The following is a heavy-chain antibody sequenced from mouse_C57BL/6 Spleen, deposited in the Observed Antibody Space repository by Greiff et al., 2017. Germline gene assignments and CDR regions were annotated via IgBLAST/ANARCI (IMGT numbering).Heavy chain of an antibody. CDR3: ARGFITTVVDV. V-gene: IGHV1-61*01. CDR2: IYPSDSET. J-gene: IGHJ1*03. D-gene: IGHD1-1*01. CDR1: GYTFTSYW. Sequence: QVQLQQPGAELVRPGSSVKLSCKASGYTFTSYWMDWVKQRPGQGLEWIGNIYPSDSETHYNQKFKDKATLTVDKSSSTAYMQLSSLTSEDSAVYYCARGFITTVVDVWGTGTTVTVSS.